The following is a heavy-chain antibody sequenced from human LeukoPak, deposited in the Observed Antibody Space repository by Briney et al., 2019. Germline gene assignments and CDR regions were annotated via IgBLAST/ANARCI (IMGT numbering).Heavy chain of an antibody. D-gene: IGHD3-16*01. J-gene: IGHJ4*02. V-gene: IGHV4-59*01. CDR3: ASGRFPEARADY. CDR2: IYYRETP. Sequence: NTSETLSLTCTVSGGSMNNYYWSWVRQPPGKGLEWIGYIYYRETPTYNPSLKSRLTISVDTSKDQFSLKLTSVTAADTALYYCASGRFPEARADYWGPGTLVTVSS. CDR1: GGSMNNYY.